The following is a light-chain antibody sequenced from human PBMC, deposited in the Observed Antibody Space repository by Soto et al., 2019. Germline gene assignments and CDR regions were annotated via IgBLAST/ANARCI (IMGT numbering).Light chain of an antibody. CDR3: QYYGSSPWT. CDR1: QSVSSNY. CDR2: SAF. J-gene: IGKJ1*01. V-gene: IGKV3-20*01. Sequence: EIVLTQSPGTLSLSPGERGTLSCRASQSVSSNYLAWYQQKPGRAPRLLIYSAFSRATGIPDGFSGSGSGTDFTLTISRVEPEDFAVYYCQYYGSSPWTFGQGTKVECK.